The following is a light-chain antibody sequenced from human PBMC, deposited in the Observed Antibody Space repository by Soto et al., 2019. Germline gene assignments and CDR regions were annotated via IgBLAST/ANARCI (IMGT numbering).Light chain of an antibody. CDR1: QSVSSW. CDR3: QQHSSYWT. Sequence: DIQMTQSPSTLSASVGDRVTITCRASQSVSSWLAWYQQKPGKAPKLLIYDASSLDSGVPSRFSGSGSGTEFTLTISILQPDDFATYYCQQHSSYWTFGQGTKVEIK. J-gene: IGKJ1*01. CDR2: DAS. V-gene: IGKV1-5*01.